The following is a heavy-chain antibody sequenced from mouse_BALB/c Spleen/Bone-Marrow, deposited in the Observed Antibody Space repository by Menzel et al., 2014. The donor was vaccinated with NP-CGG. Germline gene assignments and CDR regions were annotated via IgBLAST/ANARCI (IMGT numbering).Heavy chain of an antibody. CDR1: GFTFSSYG. V-gene: IGHV5-6-3*01. CDR3: ARVYGWYFDV. D-gene: IGHD1-1*01. CDR2: INNNGGST. Sequence: EVKLMESGGGLVQPGGSLKLSCVASGFTFSSYGMSWVRQAPDKRLELVATINNNGGSTYYPDSVKGQFTISRDNAKNTLYLQMSSLKSEDTAMYYCARVYGWYFDVWGAGTMVTVSS. J-gene: IGHJ1*01.